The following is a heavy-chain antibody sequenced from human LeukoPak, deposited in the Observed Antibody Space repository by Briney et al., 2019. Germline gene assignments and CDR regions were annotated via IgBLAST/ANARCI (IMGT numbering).Heavy chain of an antibody. CDR3: AGTNGYSYVLDY. CDR2: IIPIFGTA. D-gene: IGHD5-18*01. J-gene: IGHJ4*02. V-gene: IGHV1-69*05. Sequence: SVKVSCKASGGTFSSYAISWVRQAPGQGLEWMGGIIPIFGTANYAQKFQGRVTITTDESTSTAYMELSSLRSEGTAVYYCAGTNGYSYVLDYWGQGTLVTVSS. CDR1: GGTFSSYA.